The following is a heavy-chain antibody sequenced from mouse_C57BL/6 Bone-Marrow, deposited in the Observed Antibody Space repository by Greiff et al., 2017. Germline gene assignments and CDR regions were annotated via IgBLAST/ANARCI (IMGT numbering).Heavy chain of an antibody. D-gene: IGHD2-3*01. Sequence: VQLKESVAELVRPGASVKLSCTASGFNIKNTYMHWVKQRPEQGLEWIGRIDPANGNTKYTPKFQGKATITADTSSNTAYLQLSSLTSEDTAIYYCARRWLLPYWYFDVWGTGTTVTVSS. J-gene: IGHJ1*03. CDR1: GFNIKNTY. V-gene: IGHV14-3*01. CDR3: ARRWLLPYWYFDV. CDR2: IDPANGNT.